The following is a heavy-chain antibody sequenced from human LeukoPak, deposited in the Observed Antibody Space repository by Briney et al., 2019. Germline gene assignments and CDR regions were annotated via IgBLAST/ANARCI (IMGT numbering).Heavy chain of an antibody. CDR1: GGSISNYY. J-gene: IGHJ3*02. V-gene: IGHV4-59*08. Sequence: PSETLSLTCTVSGGSISNYYWTWLRQPPGKGLEWIGYIYYGGSTRYSPSLKSRVTISGDASKKEFSLSLNSVTAADTAVYYCAREQWRGGTGYYDAFDIWGHGTMVTVSS. CDR2: IYYGGST. D-gene: IGHD2-15*01. CDR3: AREQWRGGTGYYDAFDI.